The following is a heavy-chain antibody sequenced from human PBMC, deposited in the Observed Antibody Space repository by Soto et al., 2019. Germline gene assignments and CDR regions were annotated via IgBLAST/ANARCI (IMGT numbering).Heavy chain of an antibody. CDR2: IYASGST. CDR1: GGCISSSY. CDR3: ARGCSSTSCYDVFDY. J-gene: IGHJ4*02. Sequence: SETLSLICPLLGGCISSSYWSWIRQPTGKGLEWIGGIYASGSTNYNPSLKSRVTMSVDTSKNQFSLKLRSVTAADTAVYYCARGCSSTSCYDVFDYWAQGTLVTVSA. V-gene: IGHV4-4*07. D-gene: IGHD2-2*01.